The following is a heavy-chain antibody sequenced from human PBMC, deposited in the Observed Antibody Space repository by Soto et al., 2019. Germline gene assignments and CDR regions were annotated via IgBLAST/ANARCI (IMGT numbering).Heavy chain of an antibody. CDR2: INHSGST. CDR3: ARGRPRVYCSSTSCYAPRYYYYYMDV. CDR1: GGSFSGYY. V-gene: IGHV4-34*01. Sequence: SETLSLTCAVYGGSFSGYYWSWIRQPPGKGLEWIGEINHSGSTNYNPSLKSRVTISVDTSKNQFSLKLSSVTAADTAVYYCARGRPRVYCSSTSCYAPRYYYYYMDVWGKGTTVTVS. J-gene: IGHJ6*03. D-gene: IGHD2-2*01.